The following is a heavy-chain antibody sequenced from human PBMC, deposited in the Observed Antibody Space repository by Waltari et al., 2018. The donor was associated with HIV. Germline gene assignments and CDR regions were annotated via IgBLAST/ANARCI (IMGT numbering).Heavy chain of an antibody. CDR3: ARWCDTNCHTFDI. CDR1: GVSVTSYY. J-gene: IGHJ3*02. Sequence: QVRLQESGPGLVKPSETLSLTCTVSGVSVTSYYWNWIRQSPEKGLEWIGYVHHTGASKCNPPLRRRVSMSVDTSKNEITLSLTSATAADTAVYYCARWCDTNCHTFDIWGQGTSVTVSS. V-gene: IGHV4-59*02. D-gene: IGHD2-8*01. CDR2: VHHTGAS.